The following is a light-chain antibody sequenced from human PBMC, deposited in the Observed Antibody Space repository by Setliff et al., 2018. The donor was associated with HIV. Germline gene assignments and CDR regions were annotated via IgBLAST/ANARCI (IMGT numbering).Light chain of an antibody. CDR1: SSDVGGHNY. Sequence: QSALTQPASVSGSPGQSITLSCTGTSSDVGGHNYVSWYQQHPGKVPKLIIYEVTNRPSGVPNRFSGSKSGNTASLTISGLQAEDEADYYCSSYTSSGTYVVFGGGTKVTVL. CDR2: EVT. J-gene: IGLJ2*01. V-gene: IGLV2-14*01. CDR3: SSYTSSGTYVV.